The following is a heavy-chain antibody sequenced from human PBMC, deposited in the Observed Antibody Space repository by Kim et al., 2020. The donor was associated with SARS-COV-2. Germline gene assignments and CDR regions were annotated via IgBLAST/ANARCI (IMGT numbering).Heavy chain of an antibody. CDR1: GGSINSNY. CDR2: IYYSGST. CDR3: ARGRNGLVECFDP. J-gene: IGHJ5*02. V-gene: IGHV4-59*01. Sequence: SETLSLTCNVSGGSINSNYWFWVRQSPGKTLEWIGSIYYSGSTDYNPSLRSRVTMSIDPSKKQFSLKMTSVTAADTAIYYCARGRNGLVECFDPWGQGTLVTVSS. D-gene: IGHD2-8*01.